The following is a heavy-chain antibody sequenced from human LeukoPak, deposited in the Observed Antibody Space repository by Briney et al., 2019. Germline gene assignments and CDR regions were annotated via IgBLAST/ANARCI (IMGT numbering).Heavy chain of an antibody. V-gene: IGHV1-18*04. CDR1: GYTFTSYG. J-gene: IGHJ4*02. CDR3: ARDRCSSTSCYLDY. D-gene: IGHD2-2*01. CDR2: ISAYNGST. Sequence: RASVKVSCKASGYTFTSYGISWVRQAPGQGLEWMGWISAYNGSTNYAQKLQGRVTMTTDTSTSTAYMELRSLRSDDTAVYYCARDRCSSTSCYLDYWGQGTLVTVSS.